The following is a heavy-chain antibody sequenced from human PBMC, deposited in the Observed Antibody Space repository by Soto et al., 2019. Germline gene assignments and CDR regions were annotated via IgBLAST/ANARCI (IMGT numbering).Heavy chain of an antibody. Sequence: SETLSLTCTVSGGSVYSDIYYWNWIRQPPGKRLEWIGCISYSGSTDYNPSLKSRLTMSVDTSKNQFSLKLSSVTAADTAAYYCASLIDDRPDRERYYYYYNGMDVWGQGTTVTVSS. CDR1: GGSVYSDIYY. CDR3: ASLIDDRPDRERYYYYYNGMDV. J-gene: IGHJ6*02. CDR2: ISYSGST. V-gene: IGHV4-61*01. D-gene: IGHD3-22*01.